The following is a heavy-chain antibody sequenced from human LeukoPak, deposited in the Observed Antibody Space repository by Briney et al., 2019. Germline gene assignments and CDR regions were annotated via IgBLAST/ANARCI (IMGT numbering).Heavy chain of an antibody. Sequence: GGSLRLSCAASGFTFDDYGMSWVRQAPGKGLEWVSGINWNGGSTGYADSVKGRFTISRDNAKNTLYLQMNSLRAEDTAVYYCARERKYDSNFDYWGQGTLVTVSS. CDR1: GFTFDDYG. CDR3: ARERKYDSNFDY. D-gene: IGHD1-1*01. J-gene: IGHJ4*02. V-gene: IGHV3-20*04. CDR2: INWNGGST.